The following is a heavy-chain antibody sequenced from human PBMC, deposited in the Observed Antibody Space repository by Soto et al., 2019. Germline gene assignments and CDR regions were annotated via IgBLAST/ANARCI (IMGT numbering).Heavy chain of an antibody. D-gene: IGHD6-6*01. V-gene: IGHV3-23*01. Sequence: EVQLLESGGGLVQPGGSLRLSCAASGFAFSNYAMHWVRQAPGKGLEWVSSISTSIDATYYVDSVKGRFTISRDDSKNTLYVQMNSLRAEDSAVYYCAKDRTVAARNFDYWGQGTQVTVSS. CDR2: ISTSIDAT. J-gene: IGHJ4*02. CDR3: AKDRTVAARNFDY. CDR1: GFAFSNYA.